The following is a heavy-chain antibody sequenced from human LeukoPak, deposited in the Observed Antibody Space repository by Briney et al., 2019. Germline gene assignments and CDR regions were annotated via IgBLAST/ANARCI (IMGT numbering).Heavy chain of an antibody. V-gene: IGHV5-51*01. Sequence: GESLKISCKGSGYSFTSYWIGWVRQMPGKGLEWMGIIYPGDSYTRYSPSFQGQVTISADKSISTAYPQWSSLKASDTAMYYCARLCHLPIGYCSGGSCSNYYYYYMDVWGKGTTVTVSS. CDR1: GYSFTSYW. D-gene: IGHD2-15*01. CDR3: ARLCHLPIGYCSGGSCSNYYYYYMDV. CDR2: IYPGDSYT. J-gene: IGHJ6*03.